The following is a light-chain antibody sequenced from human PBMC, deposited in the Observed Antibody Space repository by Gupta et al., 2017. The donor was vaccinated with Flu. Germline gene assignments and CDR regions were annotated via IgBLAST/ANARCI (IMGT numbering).Light chain of an antibody. CDR3: QQDYNLYS. J-gene: IGKJ2*03. CDR2: WAS. V-gene: IGKV4-1*01. CDR1: QSVVYSYNNKNY. Sequence: DIVMTQSPDSLSVSLGERATINCKSSQSVVYSYNNKNYLAWYQQKTGQPPKLIIYWASNRESGGPDRFSGSGSGTDFTLTSSRRQAEDVAVYYWQQDYNLYSFGQGTKLEIK.